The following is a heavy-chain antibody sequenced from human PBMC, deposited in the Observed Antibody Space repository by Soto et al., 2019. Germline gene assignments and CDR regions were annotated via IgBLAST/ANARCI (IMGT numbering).Heavy chain of an antibody. CDR3: ARVDSDWAAFDY. CDR2: INAGNGNT. CDR1: GYTFTSYA. D-gene: IGHD3-9*01. Sequence: ASVKVSCKASGYTFTSYAMHWVRQAPGQRLEWMGWINAGNGNTKYSQKFQGRVTITRDTSASTAYMELSSLRSEDTAVYYCARVDSDWAAFDYWGQGTLVTVS. V-gene: IGHV1-3*01. J-gene: IGHJ4*02.